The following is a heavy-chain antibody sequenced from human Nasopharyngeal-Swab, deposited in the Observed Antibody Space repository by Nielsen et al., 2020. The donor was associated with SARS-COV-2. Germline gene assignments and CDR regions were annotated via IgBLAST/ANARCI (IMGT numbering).Heavy chain of an antibody. J-gene: IGHJ4*02. CDR2: MWYDGSSK. Sequence: GESLKIYCAASGFNFTSYGMHWVRQAPGKGLEWVAVMWYDGSSKKYRNSVKGRFTSSSDNSKKTLYLQMNSLRAEDTAVYYCARDLMAAPDYWGQGTLVTVSS. CDR1: GFNFTSYG. D-gene: IGHD6-13*01. V-gene: IGHV3-33*01. CDR3: ARDLMAAPDY.